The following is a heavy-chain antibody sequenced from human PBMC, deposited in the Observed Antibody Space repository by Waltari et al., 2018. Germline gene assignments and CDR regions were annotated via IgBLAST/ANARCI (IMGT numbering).Heavy chain of an antibody. Sequence: QVQLQESGPGLVKPSETLSLTCTVSGGSISSYYWSWIRQPPGKGLEWIGFIYYTGRTKFNPSLKSRLTVSVDTSENQFSLRLKSVTAADAAVYYCARGPDIGATLGEYYLDSWGQGILVAVSS. J-gene: IGHJ4*02. CDR2: IYYTGRT. D-gene: IGHD5-12*01. CDR3: ARGPDIGATLGEYYLDS. V-gene: IGHV4-59*01. CDR1: GGSISSYY.